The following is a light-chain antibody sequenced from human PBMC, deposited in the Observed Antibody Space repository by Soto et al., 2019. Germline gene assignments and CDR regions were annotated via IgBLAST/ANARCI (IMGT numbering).Light chain of an antibody. Sequence: DIQMAQSPSSVSASVGDRVTITCRASQGISSSLAWYQQRPGKAPKLLIYAASNLQSGVPSRFSGSRSGPDFTLTISSLXXXXFATYYCQQSYSSPPTFGQGTKVDIK. CDR1: QGISSS. V-gene: IGKV1-12*01. J-gene: IGKJ1*01. CDR3: QQSYSSPPT. CDR2: AAS.